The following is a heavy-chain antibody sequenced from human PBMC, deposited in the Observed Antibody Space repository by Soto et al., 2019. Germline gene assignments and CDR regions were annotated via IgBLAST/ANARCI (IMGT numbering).Heavy chain of an antibody. CDR3: ARELIAARPPYYYGMDV. CDR2: IIPIFGTA. J-gene: IGHJ6*02. V-gene: IGHV1-69*12. Sequence: QVQLVQSGAEVKKPGSSVKVSCKASGGTFSSYAISWVRQAPGQGLEWMGGIIPIFGTANYAQKFQGRVTITADESTSTAYMELSSLRSEDTAVYYCARELIAARPPYYYGMDVWGQGTTVTVSS. CDR1: GGTFSSYA. D-gene: IGHD6-6*01.